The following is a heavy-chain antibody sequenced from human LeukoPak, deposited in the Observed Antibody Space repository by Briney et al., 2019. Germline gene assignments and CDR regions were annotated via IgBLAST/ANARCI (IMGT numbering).Heavy chain of an antibody. CDR2: IYHSGAT. V-gene: IGHV4-38-2*02. Sequence: SETLSLTCTVSGFSISNDYYWTWLRQPPGKGLEWIGGIYHSGATYYNPSLRGRVSISLDTSKAQFSLKLSSVTAADTAVCYCARGKAYSGSYYGIFDYWGQGTLVTVSS. CDR1: GFSISNDYY. J-gene: IGHJ4*02. D-gene: IGHD1-26*01. CDR3: ARGKAYSGSYYGIFDY.